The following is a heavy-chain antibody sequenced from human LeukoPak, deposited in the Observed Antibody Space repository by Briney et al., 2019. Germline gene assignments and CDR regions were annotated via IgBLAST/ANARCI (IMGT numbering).Heavy chain of an antibody. Sequence: ASVKVSCKASGYSFINYGINWVRQAPGQGLYWMGWITTYTGDTNYAQKFQGRVTMTTDASTSTVYMELRSLRSDDTAVYYCARDVEIVSYYGMDVWGQGTTVTVSS. V-gene: IGHV1-18*01. CDR2: ITTYTGDT. J-gene: IGHJ6*02. CDR3: ARDVEIVSYYGMDV. CDR1: GYSFINYG. D-gene: IGHD2-21*01.